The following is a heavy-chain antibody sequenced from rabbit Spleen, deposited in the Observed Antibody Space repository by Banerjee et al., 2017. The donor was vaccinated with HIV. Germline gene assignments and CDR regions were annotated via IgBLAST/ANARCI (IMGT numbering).Heavy chain of an antibody. CDR3: ARDSGDWCFDL. V-gene: IGHV1S40*01. D-gene: IGHD1-1*01. CDR1: GVSFSDNSY. J-gene: IGHJ4*01. CDR2: IDSGSSGFT. Sequence: QSLEESGGDLVKPGASLTLTCIASGVSFSDNSYMCWVRQAPGKGLEWIACIDSGSSGFTYFASWANGRFTISKTSSTTVTLQMTSLTAADTATYFCARDSGDWCFDLWGQGTLVTVS.